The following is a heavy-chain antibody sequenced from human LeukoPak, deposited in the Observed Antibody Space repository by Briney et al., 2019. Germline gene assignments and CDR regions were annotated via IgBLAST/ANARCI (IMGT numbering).Heavy chain of an antibody. CDR2: ISPGGGTT. CDR1: GFAFGSEA. Sequence: GGSLRLSCAVSGFAFGSEAMSWVRQSPARGLEWVASISPGGGTTYYADYVKGRFTISRDNSKNTLYLQMNSLRAEDTAVYYCVKDRGDLPPYFDNWGQGTLVTVSS. J-gene: IGHJ4*02. CDR3: VKDRGDLPPYFDN. D-gene: IGHD2-21*02. V-gene: IGHV3-23*01.